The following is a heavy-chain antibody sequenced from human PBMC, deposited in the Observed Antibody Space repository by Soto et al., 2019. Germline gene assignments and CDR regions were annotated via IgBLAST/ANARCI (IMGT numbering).Heavy chain of an antibody. CDR1: GGSISSTTYS. D-gene: IGHD1-7*01. J-gene: IGHJ4*02. V-gene: IGHV4-39*07. CDR3: ARVKGGTTRRAFDS. CDR2: MYYSGTT. Sequence: SETLSLTCTVSGGSISSTTYSWGWIRQPPGKGLEWIGSMYYSGTTYSNPSLQSRVTISVDTSENQFSLRLSSVTAADTAVYYCARVKGGTTRRAFDSWGQGTLVTVSS.